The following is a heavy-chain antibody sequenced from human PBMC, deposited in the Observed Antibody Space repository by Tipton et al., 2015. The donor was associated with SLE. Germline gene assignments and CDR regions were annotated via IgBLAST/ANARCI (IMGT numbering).Heavy chain of an antibody. CDR1: GFTFSSYG. CDR3: ARGLRWELRDAFDI. CDR2: IWYDGSNK. V-gene: IGHV3-33*01. Sequence: SLRLSCAASGFTFSSYGMHWVRQAPGKGLEWVAVIWYDGSNKYYADSVKGRFTISRDNSKNTLYLQMNSLRAEDTAVYYCARGLRWELRDAFDIWGQGTMVTVSS. J-gene: IGHJ3*02. D-gene: IGHD4-23*01.